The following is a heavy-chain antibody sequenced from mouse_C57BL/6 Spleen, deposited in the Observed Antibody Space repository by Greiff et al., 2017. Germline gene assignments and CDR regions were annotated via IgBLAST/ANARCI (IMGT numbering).Heavy chain of an antibody. CDR2: IVPSDSYT. D-gene: IGHD1-1*01. CDR1: GYTFTSYW. V-gene: IGHV1-69*01. Sequence: QVQLQQPGAELVMPGASVKLSCKASGYTFTSYWMHWVKQRPGQGLAWIGEIVPSDSYTNYNQKFKGKSTLTLDKSSSTAYMQLSSLTSGDSAVYYCARYYGSSPDYWSQGTTLTVSS. CDR3: ARYYGSSPDY. J-gene: IGHJ2*01.